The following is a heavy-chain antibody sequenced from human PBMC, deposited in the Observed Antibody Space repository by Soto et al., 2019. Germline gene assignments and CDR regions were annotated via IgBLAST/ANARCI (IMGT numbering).Heavy chain of an antibody. D-gene: IGHD3-22*01. V-gene: IGHV3-30*09. CDR3: ARRAWDSYYARDV. CDR2: ISYDGSDK. CDR1: GFKYTDFA. J-gene: IGHJ6*02. Sequence: VQLVESGGGEVQPGRSLRLSCAASGFKYTDFALHWVRQAPGKGLEWVAIISYDGSDKYYADSVKGRFVISRDNPKNTLYLEMNSLRPEDTAVYFCARRAWDSYYARDVGGQGTTVTVFS.